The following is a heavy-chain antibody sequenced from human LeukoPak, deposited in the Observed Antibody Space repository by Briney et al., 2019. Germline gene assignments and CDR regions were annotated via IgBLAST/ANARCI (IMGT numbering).Heavy chain of an antibody. V-gene: IGHV4-59*08. Sequence: LETLSLTCTVSGGSISSYYWSWIRQPPGKGLEWIGYIYYSESTNYNPSLKSRVTISVDTSKNQFSLKLSSVTAADTAVYYCARSIVVVPAAMQGYYYYYMDVWGKGTKVTVSS. CDR2: IYYSEST. CDR1: GGSISSYY. J-gene: IGHJ6*03. D-gene: IGHD2-2*01. CDR3: ARSIVVVPAAMQGYYYYYMDV.